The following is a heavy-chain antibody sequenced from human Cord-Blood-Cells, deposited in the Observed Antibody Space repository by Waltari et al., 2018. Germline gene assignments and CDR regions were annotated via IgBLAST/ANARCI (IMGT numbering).Heavy chain of an antibody. CDR2: SIPSFGTA. J-gene: IGHJ6*03. CDR1: GGTFSSYA. Sequence: QVQLVQSGAEVKKPGSSVKVSCKASGGTFSSYAISWVRQAPGQGLEWMGGSIPSFGTANDAQKFQGRVTITADESTSTAYMELSSLISEDTAVYYCARVPGYGYYYYMDVWGKGTTVTVSS. V-gene: IGHV1-69*01. D-gene: IGHD5-18*01. CDR3: ARVPGYGYYYYMDV.